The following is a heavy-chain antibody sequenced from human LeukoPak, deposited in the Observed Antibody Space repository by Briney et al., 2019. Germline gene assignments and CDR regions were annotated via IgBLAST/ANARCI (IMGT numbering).Heavy chain of an antibody. CDR3: ARVGLGLFAPHY. J-gene: IGHJ4*02. CDR1: GFTFNSYS. D-gene: IGHD3-10*02. V-gene: IGHV3-48*01. CDR2: ITATTGII. Sequence: GGSLRLSCVASGFTFNSYSMNWVRQTPGKGLEWVSYITATTGIITYADSVKGRFTVSRDNAENSVYLQMTSLRAEDTAVYYCARVGLGLFAPHYWGQGTLVSVSS.